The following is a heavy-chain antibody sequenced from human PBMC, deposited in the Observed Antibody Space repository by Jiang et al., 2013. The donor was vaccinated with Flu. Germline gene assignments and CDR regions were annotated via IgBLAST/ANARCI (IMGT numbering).Heavy chain of an antibody. CDR1: GGSISSYY. V-gene: IGHV4-59*01. CDR3: ARVSEYSSGWYAGRTFDY. J-gene: IGHJ4*02. D-gene: IGHD6-19*01. CDR2: IYYSGST. Sequence: GLVKPSETLSLTCTVSGGSISSYYWSWIRQPPGKGLEWIGYIYYSGSTNYNPSLKSRVTISVDTSKNQFSLKLSSVTAADTAVYYCARVSEYSSGWYAGRTFDYWGQGTLVTVSS.